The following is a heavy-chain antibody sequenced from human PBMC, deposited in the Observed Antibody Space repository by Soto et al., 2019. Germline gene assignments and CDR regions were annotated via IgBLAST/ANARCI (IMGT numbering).Heavy chain of an antibody. CDR3: ARGGFTSDYGSGRERH. CDR2: INPNSGGT. V-gene: IGHV1-2*02. CDR1: GYTFTGYY. Sequence: QVQLVQSGAEVKKPGASVKVSCKASGYTFTGYYMHWVRQAPGQGLEWMGWINPNSGGTNYAQKFQGRVTMTRETSISTADMELSRLRSDDTAVYYCARGGFTSDYGSGRERHWGQGTLVTVSS. D-gene: IGHD3-10*01. J-gene: IGHJ1*01.